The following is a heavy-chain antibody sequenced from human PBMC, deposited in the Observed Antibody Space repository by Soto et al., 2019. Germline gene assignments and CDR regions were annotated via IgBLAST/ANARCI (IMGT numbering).Heavy chain of an antibody. V-gene: IGHV1-3*01. CDR3: ARGKGMEENYFYYGLDI. D-gene: IGHD1-1*01. CDR1: GYTFSTYG. J-gene: IGHJ6*02. Sequence: ASVKVSCKASGYTFSTYGMHWVRQAPGQSLEWMGWLNGGTGQTRYSQRFQDRVIITRDTSASTGYMELSSLRSEDTAVYYCARGKGMEENYFYYGLDIWGQGTTV. CDR2: LNGGTGQT.